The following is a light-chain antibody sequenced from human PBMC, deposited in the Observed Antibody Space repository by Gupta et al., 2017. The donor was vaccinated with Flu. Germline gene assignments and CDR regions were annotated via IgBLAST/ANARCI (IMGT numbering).Light chain of an antibody. J-gene: IGLJ3*02. V-gene: IGLV1-44*01. CDR2: CNN. CDR1: SSDLRSNT. Sequence: QSVLTQPPSASGPPGQRVTLSCSGSSSDLRSNTVNWYQPLPATAPNLLLYCNNRRSSAVPDRFSAAKSATTATLPTIWLQAEEEADDYCAASDASRNSLVFGGGIKLTVL. CDR3: AASDASRNSLV.